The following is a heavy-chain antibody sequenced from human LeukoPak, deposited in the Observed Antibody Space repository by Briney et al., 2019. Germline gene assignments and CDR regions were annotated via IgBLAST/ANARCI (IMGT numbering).Heavy chain of an antibody. V-gene: IGHV4-30-4*08. D-gene: IGHD2-15*01. J-gene: IGHJ4*01. Sequence: SETLSLTCSVSGGSIKSGDSYWSWIRQPPGKGLEWIGYIYHSGSTYYNPSLKSRVTISVDTSKNQFSLRLSSVTAAATARYYCARGSGYFDYWGHGSLVTVSS. CDR2: IYHSGST. CDR1: GGSIKSGDSY. CDR3: ARGSGYFDY.